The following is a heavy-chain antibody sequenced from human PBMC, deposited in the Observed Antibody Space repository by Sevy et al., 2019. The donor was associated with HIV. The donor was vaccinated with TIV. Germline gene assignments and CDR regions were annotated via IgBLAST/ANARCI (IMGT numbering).Heavy chain of an antibody. CDR2: ISNSGTTI. CDR3: ARERIAVAGMGYYFDF. V-gene: IGHV3-48*03. Sequence: GESLKISCAASGFTFSSYEMNWVRQAPGKGLEWVSYISNSGTTISYSDSVKGRYTISRDNSKNTLYLQMNSLRAEDTAVYYCARERIAVAGMGYYFDFWGQGTLVTVSS. D-gene: IGHD6-19*01. CDR1: GFTFSSYE. J-gene: IGHJ4*02.